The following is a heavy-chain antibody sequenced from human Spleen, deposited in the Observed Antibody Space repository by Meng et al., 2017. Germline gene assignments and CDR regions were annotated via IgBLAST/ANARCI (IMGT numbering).Heavy chain of an antibody. V-gene: IGHV3-9*01. Sequence: GGSLRLSCAASGFTFSSYAMHWSRQAPGKGREWVSGINRSSGNVDSADSVKGRFTTSRDNAKNSLYLQMNSLRAEDTALYYCARGVTDGSGWYGAFDVWGQGTVVTVSS. J-gene: IGHJ3*01. CDR1: GFTFSSYA. CDR2: INRSSGNV. CDR3: ARGVTDGSGWYGAFDV. D-gene: IGHD6-19*01.